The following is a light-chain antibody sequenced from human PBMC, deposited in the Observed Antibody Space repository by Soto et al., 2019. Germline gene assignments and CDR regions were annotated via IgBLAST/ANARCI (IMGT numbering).Light chain of an antibody. CDR1: QTVGAS. CDR3: QQYSNWPPIT. Sequence: EIVLTQSPDLLSVSPGERASLSCRASQTVGASLAWYQQKPGQAPRLLIYDTSTRATGIPARFSGSGSGTEFTLTISSLQSEDFAVYYCQQYSNWPPITFGQGTRLEIK. V-gene: IGKV3-15*01. J-gene: IGKJ5*01. CDR2: DTS.